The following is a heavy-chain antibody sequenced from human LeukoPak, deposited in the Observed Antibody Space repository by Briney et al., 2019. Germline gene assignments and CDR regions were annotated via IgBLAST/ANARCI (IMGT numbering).Heavy chain of an antibody. CDR3: AKDIGWELHDAFDI. V-gene: IGHV3-43*02. CDR2: ISGDGGST. CDR1: GFTFGTYA. D-gene: IGHD1-26*01. Sequence: PGGSLRLSCAASGFTFGTYAMSWVRQAPGKGLEWVSLISGDGGSTYYADSVKGRFTISRDNSKNSLYLQMNSLRTEDTALYYCAKDIGWELHDAFDIWGQGTMVTVSS. J-gene: IGHJ3*02.